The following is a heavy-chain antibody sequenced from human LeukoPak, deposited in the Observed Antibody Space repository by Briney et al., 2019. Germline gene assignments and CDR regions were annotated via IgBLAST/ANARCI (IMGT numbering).Heavy chain of an antibody. CDR2: INAGNGNT. CDR3: AKEYDSGGYGAYFDY. D-gene: IGHD3-10*01. V-gene: IGHV1-3*01. CDR1: GYTFTSYA. Sequence: GASVKVSCKASGYTFTSYAMHWVRQAPGQRLEWMGWINAGNGNTKYSQKFQGRVTITRDTSASTAYMELSSLRSEDTAVYYCAKEYDSGGYGAYFDYWGQGTLVTVSS. J-gene: IGHJ4*02.